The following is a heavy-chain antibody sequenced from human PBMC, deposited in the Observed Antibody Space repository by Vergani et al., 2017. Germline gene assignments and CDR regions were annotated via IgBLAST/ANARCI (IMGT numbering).Heavy chain of an antibody. V-gene: IGHV2-70*15. Sequence: QVTLRESGPALVKPTQTLTLTCTFSGFSLSTSGMCVSWIRQHPGKALEWLARIDWDDDKYYSTSLKTRLTISKDTSKNQVVLTLTNMDPVDTATYYCARILYDYVWGSYRPDVWGQGTTVTVSS. J-gene: IGHJ6*02. CDR1: GFSLSTSGMC. CDR3: ARILYDYVWGSYRPDV. CDR2: IDWDDDK. D-gene: IGHD3-16*02.